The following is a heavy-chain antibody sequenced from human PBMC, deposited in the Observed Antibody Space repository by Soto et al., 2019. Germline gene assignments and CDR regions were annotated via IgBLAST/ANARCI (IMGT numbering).Heavy chain of an antibody. CDR2: IYYSGST. D-gene: IGHD3-10*01. CDR1: GGSISSGDYY. Sequence: QVQLQESGPGLVKPSQTLSLTCTVSGGSISSGDYYWSWIRQPPGKGLEWIGYIYYSGSTYYNPSLKIRVTISVDTSKNHFSLKLSSVTAADTAVYYCARGVTMVRGVIIPWFDPWGQGTLVTVSS. J-gene: IGHJ5*02. CDR3: ARGVTMVRGVIIPWFDP. V-gene: IGHV4-30-4*01.